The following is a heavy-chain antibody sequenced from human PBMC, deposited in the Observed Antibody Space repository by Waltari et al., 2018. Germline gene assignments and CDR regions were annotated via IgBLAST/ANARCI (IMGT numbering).Heavy chain of an antibody. Sequence: QVQLVQSGAEVKKPGASVKVSCKASGYTFTSYAMHWVRQAPGQRLEWMGGINAGNGNTKYSQKFQGRVTITRDTSASTAYMELSSLRSEDTAVYYCARVDYGDYDWYFDLWGRGTLVTVSS. J-gene: IGHJ2*01. D-gene: IGHD4-17*01. CDR3: ARVDYGDYDWYFDL. CDR1: GYTFTSYA. CDR2: INAGNGNT. V-gene: IGHV1-3*01.